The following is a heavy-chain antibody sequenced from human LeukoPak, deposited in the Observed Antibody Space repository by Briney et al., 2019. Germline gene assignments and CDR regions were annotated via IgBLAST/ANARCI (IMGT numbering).Heavy chain of an antibody. CDR1: GFTFGRYW. Sequence: GGSLRLSCEASGFTFGRYWMSWFRQAPGRGLEWVANLKEDGSVKQHADSVRGRFTISRDNAKNLVYLQMSSLRAEDSAVYFCARDERSGYYIYWGQGILVTVSS. CDR2: LKEDGSVK. J-gene: IGHJ4*02. CDR3: ARDERSGYYIY. D-gene: IGHD3-22*01. V-gene: IGHV3-7*01.